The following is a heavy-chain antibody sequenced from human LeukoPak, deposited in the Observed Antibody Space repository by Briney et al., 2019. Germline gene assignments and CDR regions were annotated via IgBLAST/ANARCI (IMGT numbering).Heavy chain of an antibody. CDR1: GYTFTGYY. J-gene: IGHJ5*02. CDR2: INPNSGGT. CDR3: ARDFPIQIWTRTPWFDP. D-gene: IGHD5-18*01. Sequence: GASVKVSCKASGYTFTGYYIHWVRQAPGQGLEWMGWINPNSGGTNYAQRFQGRVTMTRNTSISTAYIELSRLTSDDTAVYYCARDFPIQIWTRTPWFDPWGQGTLVTVSS. V-gene: IGHV1-2*02.